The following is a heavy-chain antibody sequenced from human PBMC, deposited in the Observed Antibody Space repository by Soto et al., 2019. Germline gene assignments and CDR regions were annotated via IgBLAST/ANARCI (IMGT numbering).Heavy chain of an antibody. CDR2: INPKSGGT. Sequence: ASVKVSCKASGYILTDYYVHWVRQAPGQGLEWMGWINPKSGGTHHAQKFQGRVTMSRDTSISTAYMEVTSLTSEDTAVYFCATPGGPKSCGYYYFDFWGQGAVVTVSS. CDR1: GYILTDYY. J-gene: IGHJ4*02. D-gene: IGHD5-12*01. CDR3: ATPGGPKSCGYYYFDF. V-gene: IGHV1-2*02.